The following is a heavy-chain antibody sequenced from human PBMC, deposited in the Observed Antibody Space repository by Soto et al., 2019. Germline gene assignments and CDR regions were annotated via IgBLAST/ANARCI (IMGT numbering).Heavy chain of an antibody. CDR3: ARENFSVFLEWLSFFDY. CDR1: GGSISSGDYY. Sequence: QVQLQESGPGLVKPSQTLSLTCTVSGGSISSGDYYWSWIRQPPGKGLEWIGYIYYSGSTYYNPSLKSRVTISVDTSKNQFSLKLSSVTAADTAVYYCARENFSVFLEWLSFFDYWGQGTLVTVSS. CDR2: IYYSGST. V-gene: IGHV4-30-4*01. J-gene: IGHJ4*02. D-gene: IGHD3-3*01.